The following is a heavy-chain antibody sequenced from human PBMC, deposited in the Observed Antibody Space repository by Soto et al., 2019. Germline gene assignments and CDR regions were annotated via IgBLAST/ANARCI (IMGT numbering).Heavy chain of an antibody. Sequence: SETLSLTCTVSGGSISSYYWSWIRQPPGKGLEWIGYIYYSGSTNYNPSLKSRVTISVDTSKNQFSLKLSSVTAADTAVYYCARGGYYDSSGLYDYWGQGTLVTVSS. D-gene: IGHD3-22*01. CDR1: GGSISSYY. V-gene: IGHV4-59*01. J-gene: IGHJ4*02. CDR2: IYYSGST. CDR3: ARGGYYDSSGLYDY.